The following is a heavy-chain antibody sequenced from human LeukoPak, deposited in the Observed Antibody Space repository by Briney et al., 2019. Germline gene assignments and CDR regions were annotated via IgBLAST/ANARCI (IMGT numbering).Heavy chain of an antibody. D-gene: IGHD5-12*01. J-gene: IGHJ4*02. CDR2: INPSGGST. CDR1: GYTFTSYY. Sequence: ASVKVSCKASGYTFTSYYIHWVRQAPGQGLEWMGLINPSGGSTNYAQKFQGRVTMTRDTSTSTVYMELSSLRSEDTAVYYCARDGEWLRSTTSYYFDYWGQGTLVTVSS. V-gene: IGHV1-46*01. CDR3: ARDGEWLRSTTSYYFDY.